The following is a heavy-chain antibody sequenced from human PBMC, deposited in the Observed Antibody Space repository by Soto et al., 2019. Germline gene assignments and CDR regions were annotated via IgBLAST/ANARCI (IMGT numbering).Heavy chain of an antibody. CDR2: IYYSGST. CDR3: ASDRGGGGYGFRTYYFDY. D-gene: IGHD1-26*01. V-gene: IGHV4-30-4*01. Sequence: QVQLQESGPGLVKPSQTLSLTCTVSGGSISSGDYSWSWIRQPPGKGLEWIGDIYYSGSTYYNPSLKSRVTISVDTSKNQFSLKVSSVTAADTAVYYCASDRGGGGYGFRTYYFDYWGQGTLVTVSS. J-gene: IGHJ4*02. CDR1: GGSISSGDYS.